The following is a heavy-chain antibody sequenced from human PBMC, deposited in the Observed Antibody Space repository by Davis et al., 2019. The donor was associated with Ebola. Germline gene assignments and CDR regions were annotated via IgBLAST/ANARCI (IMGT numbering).Heavy chain of an antibody. CDR1: GFTFSSYA. V-gene: IGHV3-33*06. J-gene: IGHJ4*02. D-gene: IGHD3-10*01. CDR2: IWYDGSNK. Sequence: GESLKISCAASGFTFSSYAMHWVRQAPGKGLEWVAVIWYDGSNKYYADSVKGRFTISRDNSKNTLYLQMNSLRAEDTAVYYCAKDREGYYGSGIMGFDYWGQGTLVTVSS. CDR3: AKDREGYYGSGIMGFDY.